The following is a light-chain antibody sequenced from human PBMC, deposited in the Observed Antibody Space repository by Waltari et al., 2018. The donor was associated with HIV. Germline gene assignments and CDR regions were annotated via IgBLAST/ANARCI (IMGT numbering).Light chain of an antibody. CDR1: SSHSTYV. CDR2: VNSDGSH. CDR3: QTWGKGIRV. V-gene: IGLV4-69*01. J-gene: IGLJ3*02. Sequence: QVVLTQSPSASASLGASVKLTCTLSSSHSTYVIAWHQQQPEKGPRYLMNVNSDGSHSRGDGILDCFSGSSAVTVRSLTISGLQSEDEYDYYCQTWGKGIRVFGGGTRLTVL.